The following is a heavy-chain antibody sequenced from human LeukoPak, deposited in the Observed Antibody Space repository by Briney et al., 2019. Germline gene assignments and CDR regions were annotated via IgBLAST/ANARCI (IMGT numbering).Heavy chain of an antibody. Sequence: PGGSLRLSCADSGFTFSSYAMSWVRQAPGKGLEWVSAISGSGGSTYYADSVKGRFTISRDNSKNTLYLQMNSLRAEDTAVYYCAKDQRYYDSSGYAPFLFDYWGQGTLVTVSS. J-gene: IGHJ4*02. CDR2: ISGSGGST. CDR1: GFTFSSYA. D-gene: IGHD3-22*01. CDR3: AKDQRYYDSSGYAPFLFDY. V-gene: IGHV3-23*01.